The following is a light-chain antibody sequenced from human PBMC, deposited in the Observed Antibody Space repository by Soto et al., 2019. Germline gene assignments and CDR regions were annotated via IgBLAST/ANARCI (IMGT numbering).Light chain of an antibody. CDR2: KAS. CDR3: QQYDSYSGA. J-gene: IGKJ1*01. Sequence: DIQMTQSPSTLSGSVGDSVTITCRASQTISSRLAWFQQKPGKAPRLLIYKASTLKSGVPARFSGSGSGTEFTLTISSLQPDDCAAYYCQQYDSYSGAFGQGTKVDIK. CDR1: QTISSR. V-gene: IGKV1-5*03.